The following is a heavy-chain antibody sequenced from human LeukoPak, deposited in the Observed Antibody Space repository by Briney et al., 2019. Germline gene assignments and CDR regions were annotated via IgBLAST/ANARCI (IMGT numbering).Heavy chain of an antibody. CDR1: GGSISSYY. J-gene: IGHJ4*02. D-gene: IGHD1-26*01. V-gene: IGHV4-38-2*02. CDR3: ARDLGAINLYYFDY. Sequence: SETLSLTCTVSGGSISSYYWSWIRQPPGKGLEWIGSIYHSGTTYYNPSLKSRVTISVDTSKNQFSLKLSSVTAADTAVYYCARDLGAINLYYFDYWGQGTLVTVSS. CDR2: IYHSGTT.